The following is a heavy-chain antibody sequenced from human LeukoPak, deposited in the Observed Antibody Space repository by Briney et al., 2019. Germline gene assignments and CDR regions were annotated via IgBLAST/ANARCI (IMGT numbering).Heavy chain of an antibody. D-gene: IGHD6-19*01. CDR2: ISAYNGYT. CDR1: GYTFTSFT. Sequence: ASVKVSCKTSGYTFTSFTITWVRQAPGQGLEWMGWISAYNGYTNFAQKLQGRVTLTTDTSTSTAYMELRSLRSDDTAVYYCARAGIAVAGDFDYWGQGTLVTVSS. V-gene: IGHV1-18*01. CDR3: ARAGIAVAGDFDY. J-gene: IGHJ4*02.